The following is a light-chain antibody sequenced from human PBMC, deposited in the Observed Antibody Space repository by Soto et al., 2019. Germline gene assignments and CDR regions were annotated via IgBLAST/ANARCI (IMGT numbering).Light chain of an antibody. CDR2: GAS. Sequence: EIVLTQSPGTLSLSPGERATLSCRASQSVSSSYLAWYQQKPGQAPRLLIYGASSRATGIPDRFSGSGSGTDFTLTISRLETADFAVYYCQQYAGLPYTFGQGTKLEIK. CDR3: QQYAGLPYT. V-gene: IGKV3-20*01. J-gene: IGKJ2*01. CDR1: QSVSSSY.